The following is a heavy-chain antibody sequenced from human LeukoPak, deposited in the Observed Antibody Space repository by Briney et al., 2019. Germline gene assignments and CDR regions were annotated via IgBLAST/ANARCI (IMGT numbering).Heavy chain of an antibody. J-gene: IGHJ4*02. CDR3: AKGPRGVGATAGGGPSDY. Sequence: GGSLGLSCAASGFTFSSYAMSWVRQAPGKGLEWVSAISGSGGSTYYADSVRGRFTISRDNSENTLYLQMNSLRAEDTAVYYCAKGPRGVGATAGGGPSDYWGQGTLVTVSS. D-gene: IGHD1-26*01. CDR1: GFTFSSYA. V-gene: IGHV3-23*01. CDR2: ISGSGGST.